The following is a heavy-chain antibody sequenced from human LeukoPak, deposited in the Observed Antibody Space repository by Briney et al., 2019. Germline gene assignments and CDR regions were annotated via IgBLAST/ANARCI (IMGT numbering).Heavy chain of an antibody. CDR1: GFTFSSYS. CDR3: ARDSGGSSTSCYPDY. J-gene: IGHJ4*02. V-gene: IGHV3-21*01. D-gene: IGHD2-2*01. Sequence: KSGGSLRLSCAASGFTFSSYSMNWVRQAPGKGLEWVSSISSSSSYIYYADSVKGRFTISRDNAKNSLYLQMNSLRAEDTAVYYCARDSGGSSTSCYPDYWGQGTLVTVSS. CDR2: ISSSSSYI.